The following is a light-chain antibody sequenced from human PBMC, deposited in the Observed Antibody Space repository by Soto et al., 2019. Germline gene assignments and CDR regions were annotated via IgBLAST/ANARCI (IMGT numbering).Light chain of an antibody. CDR1: QSLSGW. CDR3: QQYHSYLYT. CDR2: KAS. V-gene: IGKV1-5*03. Sequence: DIPMTQSPSTLSASVGDRVTFTCRASQSLSGWLAWYQQKPGKAPKLLIYKASTLEAGVPSRFSGSGSGTEFTLTISSLQPDDVATYFCQQYHSYLYTFGQGTKLEIK. J-gene: IGKJ2*01.